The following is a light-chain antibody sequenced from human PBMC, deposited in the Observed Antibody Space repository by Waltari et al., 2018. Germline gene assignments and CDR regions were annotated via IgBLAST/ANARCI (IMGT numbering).Light chain of an antibody. CDR3: QQYGSSPPWT. J-gene: IGKJ1*01. Sequence: EIVLTQSPGTLSLSPGERATLSCRASQSVSSSYLAWYQQKPGQAPRRLIYGASSRATGIPDRFSGSGSGTDFTLTSSRLEPEDFAVYYCQQYGSSPPWTFGQGTKVEIK. V-gene: IGKV3-20*01. CDR2: GAS. CDR1: QSVSSSY.